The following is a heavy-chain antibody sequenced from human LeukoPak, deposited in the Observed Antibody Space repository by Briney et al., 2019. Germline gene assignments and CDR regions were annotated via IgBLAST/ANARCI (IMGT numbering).Heavy chain of an antibody. CDR1: GYTFTGYY. D-gene: IGHD3-10*01. V-gene: IGHV1-2*02. Sequence: EASVKVSCKASGYTFTGYYIHWVRQAPGQGLEWMGWINPNSGGTNYAQKFQGRVTMTRDTSISTAYMELSRLRSDDTAVYYCAGVYSSGSYYNAFDYWGQGTLVTVSS. CDR3: AGVYSSGSYYNAFDY. CDR2: INPNSGGT. J-gene: IGHJ4*02.